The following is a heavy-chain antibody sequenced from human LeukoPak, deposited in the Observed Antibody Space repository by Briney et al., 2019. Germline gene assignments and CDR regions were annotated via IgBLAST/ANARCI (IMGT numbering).Heavy chain of an antibody. CDR2: TSTSGANT. CDR3: AKRAGSYRCFDD. CDR1: GFTFSSYA. V-gene: IGHV3-23*01. D-gene: IGHD3-16*02. J-gene: IGHJ4*02. Sequence: GGSLRLSCAASGFTFSSYAMGWARQGPGKGLEWVSSTSTSGANTYYADSVKGRFPISRDNSKNTLFLQMNSLRAEDTAIYYCAKRAGSYRCFDDWGQGTLVTVSS.